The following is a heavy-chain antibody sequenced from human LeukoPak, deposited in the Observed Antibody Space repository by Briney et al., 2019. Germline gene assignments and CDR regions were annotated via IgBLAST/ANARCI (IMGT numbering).Heavy chain of an antibody. CDR2: IQFDGSHI. Sequence: GGSLRLSCAASGFTFSSYGMHWVRQAPGKGLEWVAFIQFDGSHIFYTDSVRGRFTISRDNSKNTLYLQMNSLRAEDTAVYYCARGLQWGFDWWGQGILVTVSS. D-gene: IGHD6-19*01. J-gene: IGHJ4*02. CDR3: ARGLQWGFDW. CDR1: GFTFSSYG. V-gene: IGHV3-30*02.